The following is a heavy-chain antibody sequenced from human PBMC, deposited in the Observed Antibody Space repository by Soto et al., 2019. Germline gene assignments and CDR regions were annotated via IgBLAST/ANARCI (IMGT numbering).Heavy chain of an antibody. CDR1: GGSISSSSYY. Sequence: QLQLQESGPGLVKPSETLSLTCTVSGGSISSSSYYWGWIRQPPGKGLEWIGSIYYSGSTYYNPSLQSRVTISVDTSKHQFSLKLSSVTAADTAVYYCASSYGDYLSYWGQGTLVTVSS. CDR2: IYYSGST. J-gene: IGHJ4*02. CDR3: ASSYGDYLSY. D-gene: IGHD4-17*01. V-gene: IGHV4-39*01.